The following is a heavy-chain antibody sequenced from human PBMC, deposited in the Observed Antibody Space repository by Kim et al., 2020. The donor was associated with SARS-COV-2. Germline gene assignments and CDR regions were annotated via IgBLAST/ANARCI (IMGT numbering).Heavy chain of an antibody. Sequence: GGSLRLSCAASGFTFSSYSMNWVRQAPGKGLEWVSSISSSSSYIYYADSVKGRFTISRDNAKNSLYLQMNSLRAEDTAVYYCARGVATIFHSGWCWGQGTLVTVSS. CDR1: GFTFSSYS. J-gene: IGHJ4*02. CDR2: ISSSSSYI. V-gene: IGHV3-21*01. CDR3: ARGVATIFHSGWC. D-gene: IGHD5-12*01.